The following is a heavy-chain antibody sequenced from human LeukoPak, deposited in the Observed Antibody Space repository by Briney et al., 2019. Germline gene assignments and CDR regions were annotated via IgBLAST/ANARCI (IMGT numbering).Heavy chain of an antibody. CDR2: INPNSGGT. CDR1: GYTFIGYY. Sequence: ASVKVSCKASGYTFIGYYMHWVRQAPGQGLEWMGWINPNSGGTKYEQRFQGRVIMTRDTSINTAYMEMRWLQSDDTAVYYCARLGATTYDYWGQGTLVTVSS. CDR3: ARLGATTYDY. V-gene: IGHV1-2*02. D-gene: IGHD1-26*01. J-gene: IGHJ4*02.